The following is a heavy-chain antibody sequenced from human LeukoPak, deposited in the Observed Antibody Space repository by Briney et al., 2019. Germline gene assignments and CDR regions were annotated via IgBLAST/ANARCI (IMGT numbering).Heavy chain of an antibody. J-gene: IGHJ6*03. Sequence: GGSLRLSCAASGFTFSSYWMHWVRQAPGKGLVWVSRINSDGSSTSYADSVKGRFTISRDNSKNSLYLQMNSLRTEDTALYYCAKAPVGYYMDVWGKGTTATVSS. CDR1: GFTFSSYW. V-gene: IGHV3-74*01. CDR2: INSDGSST. CDR3: AKAPVGYYMDV.